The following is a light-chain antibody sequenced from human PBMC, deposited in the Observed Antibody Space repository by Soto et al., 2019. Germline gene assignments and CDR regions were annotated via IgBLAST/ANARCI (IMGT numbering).Light chain of an antibody. J-gene: IGKJ4*01. CDR2: DTF. CDR1: QSVGSS. Sequence: EIVLTQSPATLSLSPGERATLSCRASQSVGSSLAWYQQKPGQAPRLLIYDTFNRATGIPARFSGSGSGTDFTLTISSLEPEDFAVYYCQQRSNWPLTFGGGTKVELK. CDR3: QQRSNWPLT. V-gene: IGKV3-11*01.